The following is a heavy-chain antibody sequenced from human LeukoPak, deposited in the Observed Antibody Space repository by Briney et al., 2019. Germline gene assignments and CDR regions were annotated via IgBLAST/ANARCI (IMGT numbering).Heavy chain of an antibody. CDR3: GRGNRYCSTSSCYNY. D-gene: IGHD2-2*02. J-gene: IGHJ4*02. CDR2: MNPNSGNT. Sequence: ASVKVSCKASGYTFTNYDINWVRQATGQGLEWMGWMNPNSGNTGYAQKFQGRVTMTRNTSVSTAYLELSSLKSEDTAVYYCGRGNRYCSTSSCYNYWGQGTLVTVSS. CDR1: GYTFTNYD. V-gene: IGHV1-8*01.